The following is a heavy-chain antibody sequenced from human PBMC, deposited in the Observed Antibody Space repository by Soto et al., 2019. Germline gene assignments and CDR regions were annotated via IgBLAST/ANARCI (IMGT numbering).Heavy chain of an antibody. CDR2: ISAYNGNT. V-gene: IGHV1-18*01. D-gene: IGHD3-9*01. J-gene: IGHJ6*03. CDR1: GYTFTSYG. Sequence: QVQLVQSGAEVKKPGASVKVSCKASGYTFTSYGISWVRQAPGQGLEWMGWISAYNGNTNYAQKLQGRVTMTTDTSTSTAYMELRSLRSDDTAVYYCARGVSRYFDWLSALYYYMDVWGKGTTVTVSS. CDR3: ARGVSRYFDWLSALYYYMDV.